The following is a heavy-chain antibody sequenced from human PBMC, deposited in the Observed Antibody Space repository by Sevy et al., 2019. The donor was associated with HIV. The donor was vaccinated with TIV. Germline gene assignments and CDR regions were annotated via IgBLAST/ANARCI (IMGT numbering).Heavy chain of an antibody. CDR1: GYPFTSFG. CDR2: INTNNGNA. Sequence: ASVKVSCKGSGYPFTSFGISWVRQAPGQGLEWMGWINTNNGNANYAQKYQGRVTRTRDTYTSTAYMELRSLRSDDTAVYYCAKDRGYCSGGSCYIQVWGQGTLVTVSS. V-gene: IGHV1-18*01. D-gene: IGHD2-15*01. J-gene: IGHJ1*01. CDR3: AKDRGYCSGGSCYIQV.